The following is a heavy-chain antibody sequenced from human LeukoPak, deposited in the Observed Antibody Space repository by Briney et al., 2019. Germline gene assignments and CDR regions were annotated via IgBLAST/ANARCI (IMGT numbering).Heavy chain of an antibody. Sequence: ASVKVSCKASGYTFTSYAMNWVRQAPGRGLEWMGWINTNTGNPTYAQGFTGRFVFSLDTSVSTAYLQISSLKAEDTAVYYCASYHLGATGVFVDYWGQGTLVTVSS. J-gene: IGHJ4*02. CDR2: INTNTGNP. V-gene: IGHV7-4-1*02. CDR1: GYTFTSYA. CDR3: ASYHLGATGVFVDY. D-gene: IGHD1-26*01.